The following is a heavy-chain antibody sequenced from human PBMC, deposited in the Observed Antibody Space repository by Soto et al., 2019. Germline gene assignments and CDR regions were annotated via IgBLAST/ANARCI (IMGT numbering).Heavy chain of an antibody. V-gene: IGHV4-34*01. CDR3: ARAGRQQLVRRNWSEL. D-gene: IGHD6-13*01. CDR2: ITPSGST. Sequence: SQTLSLTCAVYGGSFSAYSWSWIRQPPWKGLEWIGGITPSGSTYYNPSLKSRVTISVDTSKNRFSLKLSSVTAADTAVYYCARAGRQQLVRRNWSELWGQGTMVTVSS. CDR1: GGSFSAYS. J-gene: IGHJ5*02.